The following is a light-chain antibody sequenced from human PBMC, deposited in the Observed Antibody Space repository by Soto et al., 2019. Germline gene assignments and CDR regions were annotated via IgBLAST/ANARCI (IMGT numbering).Light chain of an antibody. CDR3: QQYNNWPPWT. V-gene: IGKV3-15*01. CDR2: GAS. Sequence: EIVMTQSPATLSVSPGERATLSCRASQSVSSKLAWYQQKAGQAPRLLIYGASTRATGIPARFSGSGSGTEFTLTISSLQSEDFAVYYCQQYNNWPPWTFGQGTKVEIK. CDR1: QSVSSK. J-gene: IGKJ1*01.